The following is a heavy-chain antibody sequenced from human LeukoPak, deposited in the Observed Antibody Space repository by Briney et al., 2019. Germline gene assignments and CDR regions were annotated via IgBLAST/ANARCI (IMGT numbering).Heavy chain of an antibody. Sequence: PSETLSLTCTVSGDSISSSSYYWGWLRQPPGKGLEWIGSIYHSGSTYYNPSLKSRVTISVDTSKNQFSLKLSSVTGADTAVYYCASPKHWYFDLWGRGTLVTVSS. CDR3: ASPKHWYFDL. J-gene: IGHJ2*01. V-gene: IGHV4-39*01. CDR1: GDSISSSSYY. CDR2: IYHSGST.